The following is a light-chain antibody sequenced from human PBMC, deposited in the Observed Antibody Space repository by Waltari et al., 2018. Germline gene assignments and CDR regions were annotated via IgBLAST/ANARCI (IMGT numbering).Light chain of an antibody. J-gene: IGKJ4*01. Sequence: DIQMTQSPSSLSASAGDTVTITCRASQGISTYLNWYQQKPGKAPKRLIYAASSLESGVPSRFSGSGSGTDVTLTISSLQPEDFATYYCLQYNSHPLTFGGGTKVEIK. CDR2: AAS. CDR1: QGISTY. V-gene: IGKV1-17*01. CDR3: LQYNSHPLT.